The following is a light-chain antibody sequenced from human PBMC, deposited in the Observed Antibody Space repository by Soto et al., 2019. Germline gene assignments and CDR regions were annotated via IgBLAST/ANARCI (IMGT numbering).Light chain of an antibody. V-gene: IGKV3-15*01. CDR2: GAS. Sequence: EIVMTQSPATLSVSPGERATLSCRASQSVSSNLAWYQQKPGQAPRLLIYGASTRATGIPARFSGSGSGTEFTLTISSLQSEDFAVYYCQQYNNWGGYTFGQGTKLEIK. CDR1: QSVSSN. J-gene: IGKJ2*01. CDR3: QQYNNWGGYT.